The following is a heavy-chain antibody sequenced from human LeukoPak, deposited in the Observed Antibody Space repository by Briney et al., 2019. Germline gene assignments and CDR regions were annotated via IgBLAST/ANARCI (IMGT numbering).Heavy chain of an antibody. J-gene: IGHJ3*02. Sequence: SETLSLTCTVSGGSISSSSYYWGWIRQPPGKGLEWIGSIYYSGSTYYNPSLKSRVTISVDTSKNQFSLKLSSVTAADTAVYYRARPLAEDDAFDIWGQGTMVTVSS. V-gene: IGHV4-39*01. CDR3: ARPLAEDDAFDI. CDR1: GGSISSSSYY. D-gene: IGHD1-14*01. CDR2: IYYSGST.